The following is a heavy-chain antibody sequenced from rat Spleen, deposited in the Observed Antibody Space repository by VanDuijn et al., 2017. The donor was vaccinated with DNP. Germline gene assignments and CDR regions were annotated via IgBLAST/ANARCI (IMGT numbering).Heavy chain of an antibody. D-gene: IGHD1-11*01. CDR2: ISSGGST. Sequence: QVQLKESGPGLVQPSQTLSLTCTVSGFSLTSYTVSWVRQPPGKGLEWIAAISSGGSTYYNSALKSRLSISRDTSKSQVLLKMNSLQTEDTAMYFCARSGNYGNYYTMDAWGQGTSVTVSS. CDR1: GFSLTSYT. CDR3: ARSGNYGNYYTMDA. J-gene: IGHJ4*01. V-gene: IGHV2-6*01.